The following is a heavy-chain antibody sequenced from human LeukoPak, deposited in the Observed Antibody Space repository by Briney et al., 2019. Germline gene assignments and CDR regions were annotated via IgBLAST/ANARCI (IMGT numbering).Heavy chain of an antibody. D-gene: IGHD2-15*01. CDR1: GYSFTNYW. V-gene: IGHV5-51*01. CDR3: ARHSSSGTSCYGY. J-gene: IGHJ4*02. Sequence: GESLKISCKASGYSFTNYWIGWVRQMPGKGLEWMGIIYPGDSNIRYSPSFQGQVTISADKSITTAYLQRSSLKASDTAIYYCARHSSSGTSCYGYWGQGTLVTVSS. CDR2: IYPGDSNI.